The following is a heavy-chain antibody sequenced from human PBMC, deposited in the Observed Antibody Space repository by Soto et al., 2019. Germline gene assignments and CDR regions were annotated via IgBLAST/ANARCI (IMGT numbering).Heavy chain of an antibody. CDR3: TSAQGGAALDI. J-gene: IGHJ3*02. CDR1: GFTFSGSA. D-gene: IGHD3-16*01. Sequence: EVQLVESGGGLVQPGGSLKLSCAASGFTFSGSAMHWVRQASGKGLEWVGRSRSKPNNYAAAYAASVRGRFTISRDDSRNTAYLQVNSLTSENPADYYRTSAQGGAALDIWGQGTMVTVSS. V-gene: IGHV3-73*01. CDR2: SRSKPNNYAA.